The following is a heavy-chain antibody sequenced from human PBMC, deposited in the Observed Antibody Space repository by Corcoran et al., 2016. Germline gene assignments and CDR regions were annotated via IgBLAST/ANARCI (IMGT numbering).Heavy chain of an antibody. Sequence: QVQLVQSGAEVKKPGASVKVSCKASGYTFTSYDINWVRLATVQGLEWMRWMNPNSGNTGYAQKFQGRVTMTRNTSISPANMELSSLRSGDTAVYYCVRRVTTLTPNWFDPWGQGTLVTVSS. V-gene: IGHV1-8*01. J-gene: IGHJ5*02. D-gene: IGHD4-17*01. CDR3: VRRVTTLTPNWFDP. CDR2: MNPNSGNT. CDR1: GYTFTSYD.